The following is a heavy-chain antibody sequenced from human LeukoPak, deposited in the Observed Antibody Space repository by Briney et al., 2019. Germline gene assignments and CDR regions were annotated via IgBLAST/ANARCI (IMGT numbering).Heavy chain of an antibody. Sequence: PGGSLRLSCAASGFTFSSFAMSWVRQAPGKGLEWVSGISDSGAGTYYPDSVKGRFTISRDNSKNMLYLQMNSLRADDTAVYYCAIAKGPVDIVVAATGVFGYWGQGTLVTVSS. V-gene: IGHV3-23*01. CDR1: GFTFSSFA. D-gene: IGHD6-19*01. CDR2: ISDSGAGT. CDR3: AIAKGPVDIVVAATGVFGY. J-gene: IGHJ4*02.